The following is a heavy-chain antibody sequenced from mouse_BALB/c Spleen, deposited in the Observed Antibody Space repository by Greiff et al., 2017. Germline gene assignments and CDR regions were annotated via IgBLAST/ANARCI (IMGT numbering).Heavy chain of an antibody. V-gene: IGHV5-17*02. Sequence: EVKLVESGGGLVQPGGSRKLSCAASGFTFSSFGMHWVRQAPEKGLEWVAYISSGSSTIYYADTVKGRFTISRDNPKNTLFLQMTSLRSEDTAMYYCARDEYGNYGYFDYWGQGTTLTVSS. J-gene: IGHJ2*01. CDR3: ARDEYGNYGYFDY. CDR1: GFTFSSFG. CDR2: ISSGSSTI. D-gene: IGHD2-10*02.